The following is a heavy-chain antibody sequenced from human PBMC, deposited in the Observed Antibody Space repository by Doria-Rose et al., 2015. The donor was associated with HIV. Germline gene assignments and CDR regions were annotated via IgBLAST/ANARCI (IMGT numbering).Heavy chain of an antibody. CDR3: ARIKSSRWYHKYYFDF. Sequence: SGPVLVKPTETLTLTCTVSGVSLSSPGMGVSRIRQPPGKALEWLANIFSDDERSYKTSLKSRLTISRGTSKSQVVLTMTDMDTVDTATYYCARIKSSRWYHKYYFDFWGQGTLVIVSA. V-gene: IGHV2-26*01. CDR2: IFSDDER. D-gene: IGHD6-13*01. J-gene: IGHJ4*02. CDR1: GVSLSSPGMG.